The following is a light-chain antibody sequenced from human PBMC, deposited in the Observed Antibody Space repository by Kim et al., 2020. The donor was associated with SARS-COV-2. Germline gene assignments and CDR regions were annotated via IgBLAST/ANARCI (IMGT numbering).Light chain of an antibody. Sequence: SDSVGDRVTISRRASQGIRSWLAWYQQKPEKAPKSRVDDASSKESGIPSRFSGSGSGTEFTLTISSLQPEDFAAYYCQQCSSYPETLGEGTKLEI. J-gene: IGKJ2*01. V-gene: IGKV1D-16*01. CDR3: QQCSSYPET. CDR2: DAS. CDR1: QGIRSW.